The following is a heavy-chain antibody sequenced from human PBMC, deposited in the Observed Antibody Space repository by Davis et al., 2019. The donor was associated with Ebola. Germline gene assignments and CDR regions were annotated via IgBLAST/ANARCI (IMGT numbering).Heavy chain of an antibody. CDR2: IYYSGST. V-gene: IGHV4-39*07. J-gene: IGHJ4*02. CDR1: GGSISSTSHY. Sequence: MPSETLSLTCTVSGGSISSTSHYWGWIRQPPGKGLQWIGSIYYSGSTYYNPSLKSRVTISVDTSKNQFSLKLTSVTAADTAVYYCARGRYFDYWGQGTLVTVSS. CDR3: ARGRYFDY.